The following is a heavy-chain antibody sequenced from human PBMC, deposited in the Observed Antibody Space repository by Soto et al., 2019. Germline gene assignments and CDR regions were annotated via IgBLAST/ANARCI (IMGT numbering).Heavy chain of an antibody. CDR2: ISAYNGNT. D-gene: IGHD2-2*01. CDR3: AREGTCSSTSCPTYFSFGMDV. Sequence: ASVKVSCKASGYTFVSYAMHWVRPAPGQRLEWMGWISAYNGNTNYAQKFQGRVTMTTDTFTRTAYMEVRSLRSDDTAVYYCAREGTCSSTSCPTYFSFGMDVWGQGTTVTVS. CDR1: GYTFVSYA. V-gene: IGHV1-18*01. J-gene: IGHJ6*02.